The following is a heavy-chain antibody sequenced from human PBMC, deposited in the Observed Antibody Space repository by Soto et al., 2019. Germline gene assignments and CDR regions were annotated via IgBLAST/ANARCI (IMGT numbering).Heavy chain of an antibody. Sequence: PGGSLRLSCAASGFTFSIYAMSWVRHAPGKGLEWVSAISGSGGSTYYADSVKGRFTISRDNSKNTLYLQMNSLRAEDTAVYYCAKDTGYDPAVAGTFYYYYGMDVWGQGTTVTVSS. CDR1: GFTFSIYA. V-gene: IGHV3-23*01. CDR2: ISGSGGST. CDR3: AKDTGYDPAVAGTFYYYYGMDV. J-gene: IGHJ6*02. D-gene: IGHD6-19*01.